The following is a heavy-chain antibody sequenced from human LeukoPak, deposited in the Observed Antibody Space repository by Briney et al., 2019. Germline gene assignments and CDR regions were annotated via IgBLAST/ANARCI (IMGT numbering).Heavy chain of an antibody. CDR1: GFTFSSYS. Sequence: PGGSLRLSCAASGFTFSSYSMNWVRQVPGKGLEWVALIWYDGSNKYYSDSVKGRFTISRDNSKNTLYLQMNSLRAEDTAVYYCAREGPRGNSQFDYWGQGTLVTVSS. V-gene: IGHV3-33*08. CDR2: IWYDGSNK. CDR3: AREGPRGNSQFDY. J-gene: IGHJ4*02. D-gene: IGHD4-23*01.